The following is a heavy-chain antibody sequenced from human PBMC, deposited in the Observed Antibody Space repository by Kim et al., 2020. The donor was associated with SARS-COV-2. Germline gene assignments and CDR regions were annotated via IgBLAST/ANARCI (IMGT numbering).Heavy chain of an antibody. V-gene: IGHV3-23*01. CDR2: ISGSGGST. CDR1: GFTFSSYA. CDR3: EKIVGDHNNRDY. Sequence: GGSLRLSCAASGFTFSSYAMSWVRQAPGKGLEWVSAISGSGGSTYYADFVKGRFTISRDNSMKTLYLHMNRLRAEDTAVYSCEKIVGDHNNRDYGGHGT. D-gene: IGHD2-21*02. J-gene: IGHJ4*01.